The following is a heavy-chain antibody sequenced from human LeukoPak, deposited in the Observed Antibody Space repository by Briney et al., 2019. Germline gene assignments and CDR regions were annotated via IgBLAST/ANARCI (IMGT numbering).Heavy chain of an antibody. CDR3: ASLAAAGPIDY. V-gene: IGHV4-39*01. CDR1: GGSISSSSYY. CDR2: IYYSGST. J-gene: IGHJ4*02. D-gene: IGHD6-13*01. Sequence: SETLSLTCTVSGGSISSSSYYWGWIRQPPGKGLEWIGSIYYSGSTYYNPSLKSRVTISVDTSKNQFSLKLSSVIAADTAVYYCASLAAAGPIDYWGQGTLVTVSS.